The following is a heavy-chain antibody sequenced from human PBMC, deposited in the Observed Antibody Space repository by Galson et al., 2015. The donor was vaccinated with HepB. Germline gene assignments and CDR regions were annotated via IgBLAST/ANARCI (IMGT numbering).Heavy chain of an antibody. Sequence: SLRLSCAASGFTASRSYMSWVCQAPGKGLEWVSVIYSGGSTYYADSVKGRFTISRDNSKNTLYLQMNSLRAEDTAVYYCARVYNNYDSSGYSDYWGQGTLVTVSS. CDR3: ARVYNNYDSSGYSDY. CDR1: GFTASRSY. D-gene: IGHD3-22*01. CDR2: IYSGGST. V-gene: IGHV3-66*01. J-gene: IGHJ4*02.